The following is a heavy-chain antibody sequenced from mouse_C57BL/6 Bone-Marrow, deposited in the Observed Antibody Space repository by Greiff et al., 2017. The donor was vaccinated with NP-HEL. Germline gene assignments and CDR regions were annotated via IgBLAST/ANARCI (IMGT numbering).Heavy chain of an antibody. V-gene: IGHV1-55*01. J-gene: IGHJ4*01. D-gene: IGHD2-3*01. Sequence: VQLQQPGAELVKPGASVKMSCKASGYTFTSYWITWVKQRPGQGLEWIGDIYPGSGSTNYNEKFKSKATLTVDTSYSTAYMQLSSLTSEDSAVYYCARADGYYLYYAMDYWGQGTSVTVSS. CDR1: GYTFTSYW. CDR3: ARADGYYLYYAMDY. CDR2: IYPGSGST.